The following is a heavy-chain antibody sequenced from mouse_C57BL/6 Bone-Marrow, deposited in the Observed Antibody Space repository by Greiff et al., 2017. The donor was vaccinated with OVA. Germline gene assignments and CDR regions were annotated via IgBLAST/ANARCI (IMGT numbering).Heavy chain of an antibody. J-gene: IGHJ3*01. Sequence: VQLKQSGAELVRPGASVTLSCKASGYTFTDYEMHWVKQTPVHGLEWIGAIDPETGGTAYNQKFKGKAILTADKSSSTAYMELRSLTSEDSAVYYCTRLSDSRFAYWGQGTLVTVSA. CDR1: GYTFTDYE. D-gene: IGHD2-5*01. V-gene: IGHV1-15*01. CDR2: IDPETGGT. CDR3: TRLSDSRFAY.